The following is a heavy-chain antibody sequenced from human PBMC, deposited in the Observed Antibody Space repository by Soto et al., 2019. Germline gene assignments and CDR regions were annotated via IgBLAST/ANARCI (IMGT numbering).Heavy chain of an antibody. CDR3: ARAYDVGVYTPPDY. V-gene: IGHV4-59*01. J-gene: IGHJ4*02. D-gene: IGHD2-8*01. Sequence: LSLTCSVSGSMNDFYWSWIRQSPGKGLEWIGYIYYSGTTNYNPSLKSRVAISLDTSKNQFSLKLTSVTAADTAVYFCARAYDVGVYTPPDYGGQGKLVTVPS. CDR1: GSMNDFY. CDR2: IYYSGTT.